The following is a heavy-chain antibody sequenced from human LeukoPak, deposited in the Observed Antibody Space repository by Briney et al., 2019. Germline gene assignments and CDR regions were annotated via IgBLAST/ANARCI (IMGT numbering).Heavy chain of an antibody. V-gene: IGHV4-4*02. D-gene: IGHD3-10*01. CDR3: ARPNYYGSGSYYSG. CDR1: GGSISSSYW. Sequence: SGTLSLTCAVSGGSISSSYWWSWVRQPPGKGLEWIGEVYHSGSTNYNPSLKSRVTISVDTSKNQFSLKLSSVTAADTAVYYCARPNYYGSGSYYSGWGQGTLVTVSS. CDR2: VYHSGST. J-gene: IGHJ4*02.